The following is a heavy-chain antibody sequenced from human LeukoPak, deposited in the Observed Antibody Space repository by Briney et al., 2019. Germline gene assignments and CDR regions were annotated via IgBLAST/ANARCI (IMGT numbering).Heavy chain of an antibody. J-gene: IGHJ4*02. CDR1: GFTFSSFA. Sequence: GGSLRLSCSASGFTFSSFAMHWVRQAPGKGLEYVAAISRNGGSTYYADSVKGRLTISRDNSKNTLYLQMSSLRAEDTAVYLCVKDLRSDFMGVLSRYLSYWGQGTLVTVSS. CDR3: VKDLRSDFMGVLSRYLSY. CDR2: ISRNGGST. D-gene: IGHD2/OR15-2a*01. V-gene: IGHV3-64D*09.